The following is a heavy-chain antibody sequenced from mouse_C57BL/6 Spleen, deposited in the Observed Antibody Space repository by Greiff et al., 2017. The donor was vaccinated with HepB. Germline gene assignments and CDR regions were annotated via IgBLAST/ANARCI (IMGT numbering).Heavy chain of an antibody. V-gene: IGHV1-55*01. J-gene: IGHJ1*03. D-gene: IGHD1-1*01. CDR3: ARGSSTTVANYWYFDV. CDR2: IYPGSGST. CDR1: GYTFTSYW. Sequence: QVQLQQPGAELVKPGASVKMSCKASGYTFTSYWITWVKQRPGQGLEWIGDIYPGSGSTNYNEKFKSKATLTVDTSSSTAYMHLSSLTSEDSAVYYCARGSSTTVANYWYFDVWGTGTTVTVSS.